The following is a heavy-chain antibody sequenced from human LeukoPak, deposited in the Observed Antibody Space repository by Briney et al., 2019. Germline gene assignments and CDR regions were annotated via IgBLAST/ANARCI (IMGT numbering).Heavy chain of an antibody. V-gene: IGHV4-4*09. CDR1: GGSISGDF. Sequence: SATPSLTCTVSGGSISGDFWSWIRPPPGKGPEWIGYIYSTGTTNYSPSLSSRVTISVDTSKNQLSLNLRFVTATDSAVYYCARHNPPPTGFCSGTSCFMSGSQYFYMDVWGKGTAVTVS. CDR2: IYSTGTT. D-gene: IGHD2-2*01. J-gene: IGHJ6*03. CDR3: ARHNPPPTGFCSGTSCFMSGSQYFYMDV.